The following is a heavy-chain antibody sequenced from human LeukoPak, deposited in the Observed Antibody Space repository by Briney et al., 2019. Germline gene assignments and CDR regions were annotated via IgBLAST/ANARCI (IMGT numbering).Heavy chain of an antibody. J-gene: IGHJ4*02. CDR3: AREGQQLVPDY. CDR2: ISNDGSNK. Sequence: GGSLRLSCAASGFTFSNAWMSWVRQAPGKGLEWVAAISNDGSNKYYADSVKGRFTISRDNSKNRLYLQMNSLRTEDTAVYYCAREGQQLVPDYWGQGTLVTVSS. CDR1: GFTFSNAW. D-gene: IGHD6-13*01. V-gene: IGHV3-30*13.